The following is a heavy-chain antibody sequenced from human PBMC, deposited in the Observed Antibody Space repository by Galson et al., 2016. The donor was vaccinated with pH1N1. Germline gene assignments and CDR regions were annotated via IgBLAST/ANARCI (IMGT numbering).Heavy chain of an antibody. D-gene: IGHD2-15*01. J-gene: IGHJ4*01. Sequence: PALVKPTQTLTLTCTFSGFSLSTGGVAVGWIRQPPGKALEWLALIYWSDDKSYSPSLESRLTITKDTDQNQVVLTMTNLDPVDTATYYCAHRKGPPSHDNKGYHWVFDYWGHGTLVTVSS. CDR3: AHRKGPPSHDNKGYHWVFDY. CDR1: GFSLSTGGVA. V-gene: IGHV2-5*01. CDR2: IYWSDDK.